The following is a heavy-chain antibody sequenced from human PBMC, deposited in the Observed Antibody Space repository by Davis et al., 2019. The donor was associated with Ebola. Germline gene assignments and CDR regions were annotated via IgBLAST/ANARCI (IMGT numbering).Heavy chain of an antibody. CDR1: GFTFSGSA. V-gene: IGHV3-73*01. CDR3: TLTVTNFDY. D-gene: IGHD4-17*01. Sequence: GGSLRLSCAASGFTFSGSAMHWVRQASGKGLEWVGRIRGKANSYATAYAASVKGRFTISRDDSKNTAYLQMNSLKTEDTAVYYCTLTVTNFDYWGQGTLVTVSS. CDR2: IRGKANSYAT. J-gene: IGHJ4*02.